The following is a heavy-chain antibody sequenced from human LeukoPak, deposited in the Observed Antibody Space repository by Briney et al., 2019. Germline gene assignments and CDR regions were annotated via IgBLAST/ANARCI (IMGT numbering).Heavy chain of an antibody. CDR3: TRDPSNTSGWYIYFDY. J-gene: IGHJ4*02. V-gene: IGHV1-18*01. CDR2: ISTYNGDT. CDR1: GYAFKKYA. D-gene: IGHD6-19*01. Sequence: ASVNVSCKASGYAFKKYAISWVRQAPGQGLEWMGWISTYNGDTNYAQNFKGRVTMTTDASTNTAYMELRSLRSDDTAVYYCTRDPSNTSGWYIYFDYWGQGALVTVSS.